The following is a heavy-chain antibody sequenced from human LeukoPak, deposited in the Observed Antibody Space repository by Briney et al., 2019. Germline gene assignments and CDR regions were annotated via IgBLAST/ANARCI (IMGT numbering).Heavy chain of an antibody. CDR1: GFTFDDYA. J-gene: IGHJ4*02. CDR3: AKSGRYCSGGSCYSGFNDY. CDR2: ISWNSGSI. V-gene: IGHV3-9*01. Sequence: GGSLRLSCAASGFTFDDYAMHWVRQAPGKGLEWVSGISWNSGSIGCADSVKGRFTISRDNAKNSLYLQMNSLRVEDTALYYCAKSGRYCSGGSCYSGFNDYWGQGTLVTVSS. D-gene: IGHD2-15*01.